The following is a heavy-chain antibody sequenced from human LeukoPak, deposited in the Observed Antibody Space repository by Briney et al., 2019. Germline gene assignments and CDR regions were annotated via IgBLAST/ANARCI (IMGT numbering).Heavy chain of an antibody. D-gene: IGHD3-10*01. CDR3: ARLEGNDAFDI. Sequence: PSQTLSLTCTVSGGSISSGSYYWSWIRQPAGKGLEWIGRIYTSGSTNYNPSLKSRVTISVDTSKNQFSLKLSSVTAADTAVYYCARLEGNDAFDIWGQGTMVTVSS. V-gene: IGHV4-61*02. J-gene: IGHJ3*02. CDR2: IYTSGST. CDR1: GGSISSGSYY.